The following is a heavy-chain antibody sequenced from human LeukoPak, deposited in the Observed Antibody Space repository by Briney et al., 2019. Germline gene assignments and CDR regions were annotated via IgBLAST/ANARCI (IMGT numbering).Heavy chain of an antibody. Sequence: GSLRLSCAASGFTFSNAWMSWVRQAPGKGLEWVGRIKSKTDGGTTDYAAPVKGRFTISRDDSKNTLYLQMNSLKTEDTAVYYCTTVLRDYDFWSGHASLWGQGTLVTVSS. J-gene: IGHJ4*02. CDR3: TTVLRDYDFWSGHASL. D-gene: IGHD3-3*01. CDR1: GFTFSNAW. CDR2: IKSKTDGGTT. V-gene: IGHV3-15*01.